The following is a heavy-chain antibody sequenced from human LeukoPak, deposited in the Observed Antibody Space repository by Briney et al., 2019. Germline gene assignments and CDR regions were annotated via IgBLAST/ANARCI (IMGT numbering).Heavy chain of an antibody. CDR2: ISSSSSNI. J-gene: IGHJ4*02. V-gene: IGHV3-21*06. Sequence: AGGSLRLSCAASGFTFSSYLMNWVRQAPGKGLEWVSSISSSSSNIYYADSVKGRFTISRDNAKNSLFLQMSSLRADDTAVYYCARAYCSSTSCLDYWGQGTLVTVSS. CDR3: ARAYCSSTSCLDY. CDR1: GFTFSSYL. D-gene: IGHD2-2*01.